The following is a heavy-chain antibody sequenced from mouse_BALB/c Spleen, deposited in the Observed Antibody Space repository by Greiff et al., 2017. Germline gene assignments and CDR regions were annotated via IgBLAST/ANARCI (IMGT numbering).Heavy chain of an antibody. CDR2: ISSGGSYT. Sequence: EVNLVESGGGLVKPGGSLKLSCAASGFTFSSYAMSWVRQSPEKRLEWVAEISSGGSYTYYPDTVTGRFTISRDNAKNTLYLEMSSLRSEDTAMYYCARAYDYRTWFAYWGQGTLVTVSA. CDR1: GFTFSSYA. J-gene: IGHJ3*01. CDR3: ARAYDYRTWFAY. D-gene: IGHD2-4*01. V-gene: IGHV5-9-4*01.